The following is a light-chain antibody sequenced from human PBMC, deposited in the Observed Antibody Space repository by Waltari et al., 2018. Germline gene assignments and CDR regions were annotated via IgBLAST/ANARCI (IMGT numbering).Light chain of an antibody. J-gene: IGLJ1*01. Sequence: QSALTQPASVSGSPEQSITLSCTRSSRDLGGDSLVAWYQQHPGKAPKLMIYDVSHRASGVSNRFSGSKSGNTASLTISGLQPEDEADYYCSSYTSIIPPFLFGTGTKVTVL. CDR1: SRDLGGDSL. V-gene: IGLV2-14*01. CDR3: SSYTSIIPPFL. CDR2: DVS.